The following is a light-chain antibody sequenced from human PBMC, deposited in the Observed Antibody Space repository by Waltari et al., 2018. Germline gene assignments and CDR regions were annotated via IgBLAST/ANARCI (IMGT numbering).Light chain of an antibody. Sequence: DIQMTQSLSTLSASVGHSVTITCRASQSITNWLAWYQQKPGKAPKLLIYKASNLESGVPSRFSGSGSGTEFTLTISSLQPDDFATYYCQQYDNYWTFGQGTKVEIK. CDR2: KAS. CDR1: QSITNW. CDR3: QQYDNYWT. J-gene: IGKJ1*01. V-gene: IGKV1-5*03.